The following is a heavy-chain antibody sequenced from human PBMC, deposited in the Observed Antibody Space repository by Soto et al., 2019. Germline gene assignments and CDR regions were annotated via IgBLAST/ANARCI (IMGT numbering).Heavy chain of an antibody. V-gene: IGHV1-2*04. D-gene: IGHD3-3*01. CDR3: ARVALANNFGFDI. CDR2: INPNSGGT. CDR1: GYTFTGYY. J-gene: IGHJ3*02. Sequence: ASVKVSCKASGYTFTGYYMHWVRQAPGQGLEWMGWINPNSGGTNYAQKFQGWVTMTRDTSISTAYMELSRLRSDNAAVYYCARVALANNFGFDIWGQGTMVTVSS.